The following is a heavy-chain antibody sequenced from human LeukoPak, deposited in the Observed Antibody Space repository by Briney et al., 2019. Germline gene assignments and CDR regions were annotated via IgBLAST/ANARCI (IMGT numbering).Heavy chain of an antibody. D-gene: IGHD3-3*01. J-gene: IGHJ4*02. CDR2: ISGSGGST. V-gene: IGHV3-23*01. Sequence: PGGSLKLSCAASGFTFSSYAMSWVRQAPGKGLEWVSAISGSGGSTYYADSVKGRFTISRDNSKNTLYLQMNSLRAEDTAVYYCAKDVLRFLEGNWDFDYWGQGTLVTVSS. CDR1: GFTFSSYA. CDR3: AKDVLRFLEGNWDFDY.